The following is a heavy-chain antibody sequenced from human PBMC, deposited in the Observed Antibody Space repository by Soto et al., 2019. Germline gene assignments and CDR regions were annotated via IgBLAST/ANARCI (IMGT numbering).Heavy chain of an antibody. CDR3: AIGRYYGDDDY. V-gene: IGHV4-34*01. J-gene: IGHJ4*02. D-gene: IGHD4-17*01. CDR2: INHSGST. CDR1: GGSFSGYY. Sequence: SETLSLTCAGYGGSFSGYYWSWIRQPPGKGLEWIGEINHSGSTNYNPSPKSRVTISVDTSKNQFSLKLSSVTAADTAVYYCAIGRYYGDDDYSGQGILVTVSS.